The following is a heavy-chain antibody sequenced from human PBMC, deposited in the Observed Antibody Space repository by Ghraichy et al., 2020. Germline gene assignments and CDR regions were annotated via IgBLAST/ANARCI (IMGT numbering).Heavy chain of an antibody. Sequence: GGSLRLSCAASGFTFSSYGMHWVRQAPGKGLEWVASISFDGSIRYYSDSVKGRFTISRHTSRNTLYLQMNNLKTEDTAVYHCARDSCSYSSVVSCHHWGQGTLVTVSS. CDR2: ISFDGSIR. V-gene: IGHV3-30*03. CDR1: GFTFSSYG. J-gene: IGHJ4*02. D-gene: IGHD2-15*01. CDR3: ARDSCSYSSVVSCHH.